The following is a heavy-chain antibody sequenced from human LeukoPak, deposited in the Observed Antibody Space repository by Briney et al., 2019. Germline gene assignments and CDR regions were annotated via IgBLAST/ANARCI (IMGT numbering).Heavy chain of an antibody. Sequence: PGGSLRLSCAASGFTFSSYGMHWVRQAPGKGLEWVAFIRYDGSNKYYADSVKGRFTISRDNSKNTLYLQMNSLRAEDTAVYYCVRDYWAVGDYWGQGTLVTVSS. D-gene: IGHD2-15*01. CDR1: GFTFSSYG. CDR3: VRDYWAVGDY. J-gene: IGHJ4*02. CDR2: IRYDGSNK. V-gene: IGHV3-30*02.